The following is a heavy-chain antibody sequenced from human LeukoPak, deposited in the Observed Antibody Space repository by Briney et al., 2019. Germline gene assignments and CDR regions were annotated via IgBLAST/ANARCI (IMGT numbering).Heavy chain of an antibody. CDR3: AKGFSGSYASDFDY. Sequence: GGSLRLSCEASGXTFSSFAMSWVRQAPGKGLEWVSTISGGESSTNYADSVRGRFTISRDNFKSTLFLQMNSLRPDDTAVYYCAKGFSGSYASDFDYWGQGTLVTVSS. CDR2: ISGGESST. V-gene: IGHV3-23*01. CDR1: GXTFSSFA. J-gene: IGHJ4*02. D-gene: IGHD1-26*01.